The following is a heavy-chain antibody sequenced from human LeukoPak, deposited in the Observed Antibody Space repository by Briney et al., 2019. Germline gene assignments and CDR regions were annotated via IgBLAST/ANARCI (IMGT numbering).Heavy chain of an antibody. CDR1: GGSISSNY. V-gene: IGHV4-59*13. CDR2: IYYSGRT. D-gene: IGHD3-3*01. CDR3: ASGPDFYMDV. Sequence: PSETLSLTCTISGGSISSNYWSWLRQPPGKGLEGIGYIYYSGRTKNNPSLKSRVTIPVDTSKNQFSLKLSSVTAADTAVYYCASGPDFYMDVWGKGTTVTVSS. J-gene: IGHJ6*03.